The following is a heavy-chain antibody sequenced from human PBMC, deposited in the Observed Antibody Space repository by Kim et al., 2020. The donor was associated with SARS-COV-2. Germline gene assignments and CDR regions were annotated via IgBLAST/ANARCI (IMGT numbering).Heavy chain of an antibody. V-gene: IGHV4-4*02. CDR3: ARRSTIGFDF. Sequence: SETLSLTCTVSNDSIYTRNCWSWVRQPPGKGLEWIGEIFYSGATTYSPSLKSRLIISVEKSKNQFYLRLNSVTAADTAVYYCARRSTIGFDFWVQGILVTVSS. D-gene: IGHD1-1*01. CDR2: IFYSGAT. J-gene: IGHJ5*01. CDR1: NDSIYTRNC.